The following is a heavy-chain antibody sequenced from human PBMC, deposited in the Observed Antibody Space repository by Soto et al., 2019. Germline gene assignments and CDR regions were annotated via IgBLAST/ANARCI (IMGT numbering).Heavy chain of an antibody. V-gene: IGHV3-74*01. D-gene: IGHD5-12*01. Sequence: GGSLRLSCAASGFTFSSYWMHWVRQAPGKGLVWVSRINGDGSTTSYADSVKGRFTISRDNAKNTLYLQMNNLRAEDTAVYYCERNDGYNGYEYYYGMDVWGQGTTVTVSS. CDR3: ERNDGYNGYEYYYGMDV. J-gene: IGHJ6*02. CDR2: INGDGSTT. CDR1: GFTFSSYW.